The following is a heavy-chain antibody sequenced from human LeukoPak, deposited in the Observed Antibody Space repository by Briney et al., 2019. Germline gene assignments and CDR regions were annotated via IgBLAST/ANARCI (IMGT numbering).Heavy chain of an antibody. J-gene: IGHJ4*02. Sequence: ASVKVSCKASGDTFSSYAISWVRQAPGQGLEWMGGTIPIFGTANYAQKFQGRVTITADESTSTAYMELSSLRSEDTAVYYCARDSKAYNWNRAYYFDYWGQGTLVTVSS. V-gene: IGHV1-69*13. CDR2: TIPIFGTA. D-gene: IGHD1-20*01. CDR1: GDTFSSYA. CDR3: ARDSKAYNWNRAYYFDY.